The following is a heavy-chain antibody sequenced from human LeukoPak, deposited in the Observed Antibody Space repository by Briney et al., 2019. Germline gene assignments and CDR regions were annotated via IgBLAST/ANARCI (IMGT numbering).Heavy chain of an antibody. D-gene: IGHD6-13*01. J-gene: IGHJ1*01. Sequence: PSETLSLTCAAYGGSFSGYYWSWIRQPPGKGLEWIGEINHSGSTNYNPSLKSRVTISVDTSKNQFSLKLSSVTAADTAVYYCASPSIAAAGTVMVVGPFQHWGQGTLVTVSS. V-gene: IGHV4-34*01. CDR3: ASPSIAAAGTVMVVGPFQH. CDR2: INHSGST. CDR1: GGSFSGYY.